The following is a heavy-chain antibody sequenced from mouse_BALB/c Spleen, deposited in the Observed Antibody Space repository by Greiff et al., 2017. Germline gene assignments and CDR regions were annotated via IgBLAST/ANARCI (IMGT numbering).Heavy chain of an antibody. D-gene: IGHD1-1*01. CDR1: GFSLTSYG. CDR2: IWAGGST. V-gene: IGHV2-9*02. J-gene: IGHJ3*01. Sequence: VKLQESGPGLVAPSQSLSITCTVSGFSLTSYGVHWVRQPPGKGLEWLGVIWAGGSTNYNSALMSRLSISKDNSKSQVFLKMNSLQTDDTSMYYCARDRGITTVVDWGQGTLVTVSA. CDR3: ARDRGITTVVD.